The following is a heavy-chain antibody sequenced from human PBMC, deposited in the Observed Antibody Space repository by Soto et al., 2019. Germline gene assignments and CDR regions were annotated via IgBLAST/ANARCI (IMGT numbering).Heavy chain of an antibody. D-gene: IGHD3-9*01. CDR2: IYHSGST. J-gene: IGHJ4*02. CDR3: ARVWYYDILTGYYSVPYYFDY. Sequence: PSETLSLTCAVSGGSISSSNWWSWVRQPPGKGLEWIGEIYHSGSTNYNPSLKSRVTISVDKSKNQFSLKLSSVTAADTAVYYCARVWYYDILTGYYSVPYYFDYWGQGTLVTVSS. V-gene: IGHV4-4*02. CDR1: GGSISSSNW.